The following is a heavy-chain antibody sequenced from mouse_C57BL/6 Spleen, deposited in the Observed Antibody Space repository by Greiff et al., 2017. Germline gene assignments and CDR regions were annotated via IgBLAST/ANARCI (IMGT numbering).Heavy chain of an antibody. J-gene: IGHJ4*01. V-gene: IGHV14-4*01. D-gene: IGHD6-5*01. CDR2: IDPENGDT. CDR1: GFNIKDDY. CDR3: TTPYDSYAMDY. Sequence: EVQLQQSGAELVRPGASVKLSCTASGFNIKDDYMHWVKQRPEQGLEWIGWIDPENGDTEYASKFQGKATITADTSSNTAYLQLSSLTSEDTAVYYCTTPYDSYAMDYWGQGTSVTVSS.